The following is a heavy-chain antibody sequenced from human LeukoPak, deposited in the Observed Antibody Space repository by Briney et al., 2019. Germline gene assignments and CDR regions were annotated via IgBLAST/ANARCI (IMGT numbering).Heavy chain of an antibody. V-gene: IGHV3-48*04. CDR1: EFAFSPYS. CDR2: MSGGNGRKKI. D-gene: IGHD5-12*01. Sequence: GGSLRLSCAASEFAFSPYSMNWVRQAPGKGLEGISYMSGGNGRKKIYYTDSVKGRFTVSRDNAKNSLYLQMNSLRAEDTAVYYCAREVATVLDYWGQGTLVTVSS. CDR3: AREVATVLDY. J-gene: IGHJ4*02.